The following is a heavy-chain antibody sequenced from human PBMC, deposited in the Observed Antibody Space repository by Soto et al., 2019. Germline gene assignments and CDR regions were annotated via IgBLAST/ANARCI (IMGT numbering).Heavy chain of an antibody. Sequence: QVPLMQSGAEAKKPGASVKVSCKASGYIFTRYGLSWVRQAPGQALEWMGWISAYNGNTNYAQKLQGRVTMTTDTSTSTAYMELRSLRSDDAAVYYCARTPSDWGQGTLVTVAS. D-gene: IGHD3-3*01. CDR3: ARTPSD. V-gene: IGHV1-18*01. CDR2: ISAYNGNT. CDR1: GYIFTRYG. J-gene: IGHJ4*02.